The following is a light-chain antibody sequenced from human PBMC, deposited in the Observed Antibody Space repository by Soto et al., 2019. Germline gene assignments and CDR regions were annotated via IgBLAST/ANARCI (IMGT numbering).Light chain of an antibody. Sequence: QSALTQHASVSGSPGQSITMSCTGTGSDVGGYDYVSWYQHHPGKAPTVMIYEVTNRPSGVSNRFSGSKSGNTASLTISGLLAEDEADYYCSSYTSSSTYVFGTGTKVTVL. CDR3: SSYTSSSTYV. CDR2: EVT. CDR1: GSDVGGYDY. V-gene: IGLV2-14*01. J-gene: IGLJ1*01.